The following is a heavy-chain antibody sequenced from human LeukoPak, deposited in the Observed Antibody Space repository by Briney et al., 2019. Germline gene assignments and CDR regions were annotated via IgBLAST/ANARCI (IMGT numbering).Heavy chain of an antibody. V-gene: IGHV4-39*07. CDR3: ARVAAGTLAYYYMDV. CDR1: GGSISSSSYY. J-gene: IGHJ6*03. CDR2: IYYSGST. Sequence: SETLSLTCTVSGGSISSSSYYWGWIRQPPGKGLEWIGNIYYSGSTNYNPSLKSRVTISVDTSKNQFSLKLSSVTAADTAVYYCARVAAGTLAYYYMDVWGKGTTVTVSS. D-gene: IGHD6-13*01.